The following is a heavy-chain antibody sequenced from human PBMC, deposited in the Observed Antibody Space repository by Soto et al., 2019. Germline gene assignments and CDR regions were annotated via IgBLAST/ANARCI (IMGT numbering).Heavy chain of an antibody. CDR3: ARDSYYYGSGSRGAFDI. CDR2: ISSSGSTI. V-gene: IGHV3-48*03. CDR1: GFTFSSYE. Sequence: EVQLVESGGGLVQPGGSLRLSCVASGFTFSSYEMNWVRQAPGKGLEWVSYISSSGSTIYYADSVKGRFTISRDNAKNSLYLQMNSLRAEDTAVYYCARDSYYYGSGSRGAFDIWGQGTMVTVSS. J-gene: IGHJ3*02. D-gene: IGHD3-10*01.